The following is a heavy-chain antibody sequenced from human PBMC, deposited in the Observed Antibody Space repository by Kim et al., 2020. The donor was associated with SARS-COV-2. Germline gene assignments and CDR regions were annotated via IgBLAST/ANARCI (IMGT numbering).Heavy chain of an antibody. D-gene: IGHD4-17*01. CDR2: INYDGRT. J-gene: IGHJ5*02. V-gene: IGHV4-39*01. Sequence: SETLSLTCAVSGGSISTGYFYWAWIRQAPGTGLEWIASINYDGRTYYNPSLKSRVTIFVDTSRNQFSLEVTSVTAADTAVYFCARTPGDNNWFDPWGLGTLVTVSS. CDR3: ARTPGDNNWFDP. CDR1: GGSISTGYFY.